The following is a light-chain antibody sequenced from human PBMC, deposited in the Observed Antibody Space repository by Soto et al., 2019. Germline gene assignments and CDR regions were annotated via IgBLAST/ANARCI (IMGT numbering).Light chain of an antibody. V-gene: IGLV2-23*01. CDR3: CSYADTNTYV. Sequence: QSALTQPASVSGSPGQSITISCTGTGSDVGNYNFVSWYQHHPGKAPKLLIYAGSGRPSGVSYRFSGARSGNTASLTISGLQAADEADYYCCSYADTNTYVFGPGTKGTVL. CDR1: GSDVGNYNF. CDR2: AGS. J-gene: IGLJ1*01.